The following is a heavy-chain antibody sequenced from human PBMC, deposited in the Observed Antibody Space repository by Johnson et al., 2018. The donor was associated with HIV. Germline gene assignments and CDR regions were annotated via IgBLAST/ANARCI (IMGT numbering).Heavy chain of an antibody. CDR1: GFTFSSYG. CDR2: ISYDGSNK. V-gene: IGHV3-30*03. Sequence: QVLLVESGGGVVQPGRSLRLSCAASGFTFSSYGMHWVRQAPGKGLEWVAVISYDGSNKYYADSVKGRFTISRDNSKNTLYLQMNSLKTEDTAVYYCTTGLPGATYDAFDIWGQGTMVTVSS. CDR3: TTGLPGATYDAFDI. D-gene: IGHD5-12*01. J-gene: IGHJ3*02.